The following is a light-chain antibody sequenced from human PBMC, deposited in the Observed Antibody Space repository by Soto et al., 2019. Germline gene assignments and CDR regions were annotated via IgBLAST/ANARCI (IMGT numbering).Light chain of an antibody. CDR3: QQLNTYPWT. J-gene: IGKJ1*01. V-gene: IGKV1-9*01. CDR1: QDIGTY. Sequence: EIQLTQSPSFLSASVGDTVTITCRASQDIGTYLAWYQEQPGKPPRLLVYSASTSQSGLPSRFSGSGSGTDFSLTISSLQPDDFTTYYCQQLNTYPWTFGQGTKADIK. CDR2: SAS.